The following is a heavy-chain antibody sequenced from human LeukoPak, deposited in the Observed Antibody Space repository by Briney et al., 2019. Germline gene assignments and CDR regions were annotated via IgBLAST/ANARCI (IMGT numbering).Heavy chain of an antibody. D-gene: IGHD6-13*01. Sequence: GGSLRLSCAASGFTFSGSAMHWVRQASGKGLEWVGRIRSKANSYATAYAASVKGRFTISRDDSKNTAYLQMNSLKTEDTAVYYCTSLSSSWYWVDYRGQGTLVTVSS. CDR1: GFTFSGSA. CDR3: TSLSSSWYWVDY. CDR2: IRSKANSYAT. J-gene: IGHJ4*02. V-gene: IGHV3-73*01.